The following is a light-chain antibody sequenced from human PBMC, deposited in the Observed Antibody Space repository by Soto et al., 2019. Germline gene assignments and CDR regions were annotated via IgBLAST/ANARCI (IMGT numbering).Light chain of an antibody. CDR2: DVS. Sequence: QSALTQPPSVSGSPGQSVTISCSGTIDDVTAYYRVSWYQQTPGTAPKIMIYDVSNRPSGVPDRFSGSRSGNTASLTISGLQAEDEGDYYCSVYTRTSTYVFGTGTKLTVL. V-gene: IGLV2-18*01. CDR1: IDDVTAYYR. J-gene: IGLJ1*01. CDR3: SVYTRTSTYV.